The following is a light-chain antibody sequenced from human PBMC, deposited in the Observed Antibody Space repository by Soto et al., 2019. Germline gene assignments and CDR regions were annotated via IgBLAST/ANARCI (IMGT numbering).Light chain of an antibody. V-gene: IGKV1-5*01. CDR1: QTISSW. CDR3: QQYNSLWT. CDR2: DAS. J-gene: IGKJ1*01. Sequence: HITQSPSTLSVSVGGRVTLPCRASQTISSWLAWYQQKPGKAPKLLIYDASSLESGVPSRFSGSGSGTEFTLTISSLQPDDFATYYCQQYNSLWTFGQGTKVDIK.